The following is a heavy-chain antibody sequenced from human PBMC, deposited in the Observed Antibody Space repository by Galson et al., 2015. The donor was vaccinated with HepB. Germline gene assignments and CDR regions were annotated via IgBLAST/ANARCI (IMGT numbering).Heavy chain of an antibody. CDR2: ISASDDDI. CDR1: GYSFTSHG. J-gene: IGHJ5*02. CDR3: KRDWGVSKVDCFDP. Sequence: SVKVSCKASGYSFTSHGISWVRQAPGQGLEWMGWISASDDDINYAQEFEGRLTMTTDTTTSTAYMELTSLRSDDTAVYYCKRDWGVSKVDCFDPWGQGTLVIVSS. V-gene: IGHV1-18*01. D-gene: IGHD3-16*01.